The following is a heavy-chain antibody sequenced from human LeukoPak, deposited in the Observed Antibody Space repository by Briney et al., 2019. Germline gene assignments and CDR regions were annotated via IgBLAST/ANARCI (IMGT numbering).Heavy chain of an antibody. CDR2: FDPEDGET. J-gene: IGHJ3*02. CDR1: GYTLTELS. CDR3: ATGWEPTRYDAFDI. Sequence: ASVKVSCKVSGYTLTELSMHWARQAPGKGLEWMGGFDPEDGETIYAQKFQGRVTMTEDTSTDTAYMELSSLRSEDTAVYYCATGWEPTRYDAFDIWGQGTMVTVSS. V-gene: IGHV1-24*01. D-gene: IGHD1-26*01.